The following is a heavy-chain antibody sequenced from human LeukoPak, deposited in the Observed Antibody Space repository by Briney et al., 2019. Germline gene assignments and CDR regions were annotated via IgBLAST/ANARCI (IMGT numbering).Heavy chain of an antibody. CDR2: IYASGNT. D-gene: IGHD4-17*01. CDR1: GGSISSYY. Sequence: SETLSLTCTVSGGSISSYYWSWVRQPAGKGLEWIGRIYASGNTNYNPSLKGRVTISVDTSKNQFSLKLSSVTAANTAVYYCASGDYGDFSRFDFWGQGTLVTVSS. CDR3: ASGDYGDFSRFDF. J-gene: IGHJ4*02. V-gene: IGHV4-4*07.